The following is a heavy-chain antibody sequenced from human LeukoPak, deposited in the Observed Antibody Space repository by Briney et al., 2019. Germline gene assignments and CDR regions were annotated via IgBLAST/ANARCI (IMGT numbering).Heavy chain of an antibody. J-gene: IGHJ3*02. V-gene: IGHV1-3*01. D-gene: IGHD3-16*01. Sequence: GASVKLSCKAFGYSFTRYAMHWVRQAPGQRLEWMGWINAGNGNTKYSQKFQGRVTITRDTSASTVYMELSSLRSEDTAVYYCARGEIVITFGSSRPGDAYIWGQGTMVTVSS. CDR2: INAGNGNT. CDR3: ARGEIVITFGSSRPGDAYI. CDR1: GYSFTRYA.